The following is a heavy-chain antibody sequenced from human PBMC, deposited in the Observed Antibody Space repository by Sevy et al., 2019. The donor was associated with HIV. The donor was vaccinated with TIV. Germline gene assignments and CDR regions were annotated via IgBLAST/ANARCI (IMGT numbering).Heavy chain of an antibody. CDR2: IYYTGKT. J-gene: IGHJ5*02. Sequence: SETLALTCTVSGASIDSSSYYWGWIRQPPGKGLEWIGTIYYTGKTYYVPSLKSRVTISADMSNNQFSLRLRSVTAADTAVYYCARRTAGTTTSGWFDPWGQGTLVTVSS. CDR3: ARRTAGTTTSGWFDP. D-gene: IGHD4-17*01. V-gene: IGHV4-39*01. CDR1: GASIDSSSYY.